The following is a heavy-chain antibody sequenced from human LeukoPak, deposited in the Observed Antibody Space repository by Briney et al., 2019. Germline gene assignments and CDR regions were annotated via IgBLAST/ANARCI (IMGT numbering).Heavy chain of an antibody. CDR1: GYTFTSYD. CDR3: ARGGRQLWQSYFDD. Sequence: ASVKVSCKASGYTFTSYDINWVRQATGQGLEWMGIINPNSGSTDYPQKFQGRLTMTGDMSTSTFYMELSSLTSDDTAIYYCARGGRQLWQSYFDDWGQGTLVTVSS. D-gene: IGHD3-16*01. CDR2: INPNSGST. V-gene: IGHV1-46*01. J-gene: IGHJ4*03.